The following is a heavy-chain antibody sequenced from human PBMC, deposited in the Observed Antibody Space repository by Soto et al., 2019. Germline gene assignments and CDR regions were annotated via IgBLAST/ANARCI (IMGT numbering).Heavy chain of an antibody. Sequence: GGSLSLSWATAECTFEDYGRHWVRQAPGKGLEWVSGISWNSGTLVYADSVKGRFTISRDNAKNSLFLQMNSLRAEDTALYFCAKGRTRPLQLGSFGDNAFDVWGQGTMVTVSS. V-gene: IGHV3-9*01. CDR3: AKGRTRPLQLGSFGDNAFDV. D-gene: IGHD3-10*01. CDR1: ECTFEDYG. J-gene: IGHJ3*01. CDR2: ISWNSGTL.